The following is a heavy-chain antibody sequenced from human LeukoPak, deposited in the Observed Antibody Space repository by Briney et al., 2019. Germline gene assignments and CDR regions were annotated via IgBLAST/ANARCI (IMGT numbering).Heavy chain of an antibody. CDR1: GFTFSDYY. Sequence: GGSLRLSCAASGFTFSDYYMHWVRQAPGKGLEWVAFIRYDGINKYYADSVKGRFTISRDSFKNTLYLQMNSLRPEDTAVYYCAKEGDYYGSGSYRDGFDIWGQGTRATVSS. CDR2: IRYDGINK. CDR3: AKEGDYYGSGSYRDGFDI. J-gene: IGHJ3*02. V-gene: IGHV3-30*02. D-gene: IGHD3-10*01.